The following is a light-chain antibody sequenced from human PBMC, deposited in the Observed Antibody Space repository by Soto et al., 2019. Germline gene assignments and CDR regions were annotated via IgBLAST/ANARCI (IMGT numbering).Light chain of an antibody. V-gene: IGKV1-27*01. CDR2: AAS. CDR3: QKYKSAPSLT. CDR1: QGISNF. Sequence: DIKMTQSPSSLSASVGDRVTITCRASQGISNFLAWYQHKPGKVPKLLIYAASTLQSGVPSRFSGSRSGTDFTLTISSLQPEDVATYYCQKYKSAPSLTFGGGTKVEIK. J-gene: IGKJ4*01.